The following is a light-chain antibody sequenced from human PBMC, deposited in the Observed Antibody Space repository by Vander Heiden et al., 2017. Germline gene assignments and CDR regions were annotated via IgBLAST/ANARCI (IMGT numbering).Light chain of an antibody. CDR3: GTWDSSLSAGV. V-gene: IGLV1-51*01. CDR2: DNN. CDR1: SPHIGNNY. Sequence: QSVLTQPPSVSAAPGHTVTISCSGSSPHIGNNYVSWYQQLPGTSPKLLIYDNNKRPSGMPDRFSGSKSGTSAPLGITGLQTGDEADYYCGTWDSSLSAGVFGGGTKLTVL. J-gene: IGLJ2*01.